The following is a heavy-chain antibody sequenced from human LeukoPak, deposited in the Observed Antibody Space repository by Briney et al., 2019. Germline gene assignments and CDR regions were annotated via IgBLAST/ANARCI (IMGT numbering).Heavy chain of an antibody. D-gene: IGHD2-15*01. CDR2: ISYDGSNK. CDR1: GFTFSSYG. V-gene: IGHV3-30*18. Sequence: GGSLRLSCAASGFTFSSYGMHWVRQAPGKGLEWVAVISYDGSNKYYADSVKGRFTISRDNSKNTLYLQMNSLRAEDTAVYYCAKSMDIVVVVAATVYGMDVWGQGTTVTVSS. J-gene: IGHJ6*02. CDR3: AKSMDIVVVVAATVYGMDV.